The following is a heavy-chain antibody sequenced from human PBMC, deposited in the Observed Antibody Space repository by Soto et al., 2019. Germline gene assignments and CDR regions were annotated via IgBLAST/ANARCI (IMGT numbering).Heavy chain of an antibody. CDR1: GFTFSSYW. J-gene: IGHJ3*02. Sequence: EVQLVESGGGLVQPGGSLRLSCAASGFTFSSYWMSWVRQAPGKGLEWVANIKQDGSEKYYVDSVKGRFTISRDNAKNSLYLQMNSLRAEDTAVYYCAREGYSYGYNAFDIWCQGTMVTFAS. V-gene: IGHV3-7*03. D-gene: IGHD5-18*01. CDR3: AREGYSYGYNAFDI. CDR2: IKQDGSEK.